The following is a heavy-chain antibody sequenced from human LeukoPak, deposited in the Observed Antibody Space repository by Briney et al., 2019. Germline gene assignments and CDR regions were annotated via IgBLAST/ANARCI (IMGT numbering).Heavy chain of an antibody. CDR3: ARVSSDSSGYFDH. Sequence: TFDDYAMHWIRQPPGKGLEWIGYIYYSGSTYYNPSLKSRVTISVDTSKNQFSLKLSSVTAADTAVYYCARVSSDSSGYFDHWGQGTLVTVSS. V-gene: IGHV4-30-4*08. D-gene: IGHD3-22*01. J-gene: IGHJ4*02. CDR1: TFDDYA. CDR2: IYYSGST.